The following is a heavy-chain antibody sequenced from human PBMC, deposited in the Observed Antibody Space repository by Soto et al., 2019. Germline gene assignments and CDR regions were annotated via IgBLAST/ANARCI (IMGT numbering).Heavy chain of an antibody. CDR3: TTDPGPYSSAY. V-gene: IGHV3-15*07. D-gene: IGHD6-25*01. CDR1: GFTFNNAW. Sequence: EVQLVESGGGLVKPGGSLRLSCAASGFTFNNAWMNWVRQAPGKGLEWVGRIKSKTDGVPTDYAASVKGRFTISRDDSKNTLYLQMNSLKTVDTAVYFCTTDPGPYSSAYWGQGTLVTVSS. CDR2: IKSKTDGVPT. J-gene: IGHJ4*02.